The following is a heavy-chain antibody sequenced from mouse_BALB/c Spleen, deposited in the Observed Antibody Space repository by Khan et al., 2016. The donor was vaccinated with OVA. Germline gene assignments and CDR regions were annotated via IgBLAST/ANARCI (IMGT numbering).Heavy chain of an antibody. V-gene: IGHV3-2*02. CDR2: ISYSGSA. CDR3: ARRSYYVAWHFDV. J-gene: IGHJ1*01. D-gene: IGHD1-1*01. CDR1: GYSITSDYA. Sequence: EVELVESGPGLVKPSQSLSLTCTVTGYSITSDYAWNWIRQFPGNKLEWMGYISYSGSANYNPSPKSRISITRDTSENQFFLQLNSVTTEDSATYYCARRSYYVAWHFDVWGPGTTVTVSS.